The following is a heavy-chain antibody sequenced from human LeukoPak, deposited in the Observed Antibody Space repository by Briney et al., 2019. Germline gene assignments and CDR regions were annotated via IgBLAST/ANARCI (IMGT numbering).Heavy chain of an antibody. J-gene: IGHJ4*02. CDR3: ARDTGGGYSCYDC. CDR2: IKQDGSEK. D-gene: IGHD5-18*01. V-gene: IGHV3-7*01. Sequence: PGGSLRLSCAASGFTFSSYWMTWIRQAPGKGLEWVANIKQDGSEKYYVDSVKGRFTISRDNAKNSLYLQMNSLRAEDTAAYYCARDTGGGYSCYDCWGQGTLVTVSS. CDR1: GFTFSSYW.